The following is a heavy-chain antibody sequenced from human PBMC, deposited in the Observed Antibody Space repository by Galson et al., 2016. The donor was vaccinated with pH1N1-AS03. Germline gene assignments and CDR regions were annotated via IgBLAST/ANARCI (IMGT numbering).Heavy chain of an antibody. J-gene: IGHJ4*02. CDR2: ITSSGTTI. V-gene: IGHV3-11*01. D-gene: IGHD4-17*01. CDR3: ARFSYGDYVRYFDY. CDR1: GFTFSDYY. Sequence: SLRLSCAASGFTFSDYYMTWIRQAPGKGLEWVSYITSSGTTIYYADSVKGRFTISRDNAKNSLYLQMNSLSAEDTAVYYCARFSYGDYVRYFDYWGQGTLVTVSS.